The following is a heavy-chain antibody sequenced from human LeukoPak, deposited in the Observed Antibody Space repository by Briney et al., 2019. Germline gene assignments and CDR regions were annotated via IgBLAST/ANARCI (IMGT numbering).Heavy chain of an antibody. CDR1: GFTFSSYS. CDR3: ARDFLVASRSSFEDWFDP. V-gene: IGHV3-21*01. Sequence: GESLRLSCAASGFTFSSYSMNWVRQAPGKGLEWVSSISSSSSYIYYADSVKGRCTISRDNAKNSLYLQMNSLRAEDTAVYYCARDFLVASRSSFEDWFDPWGQGTLVTVSS. CDR2: ISSSSSYI. D-gene: IGHD6-6*01. J-gene: IGHJ5*02.